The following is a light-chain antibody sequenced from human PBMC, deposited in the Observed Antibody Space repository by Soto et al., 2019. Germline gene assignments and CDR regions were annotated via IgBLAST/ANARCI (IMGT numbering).Light chain of an antibody. Sequence: QSVLTQPPSVSGAPGQRVTISCTGSSSNIGAGYDVHWYQQLPGTAPKLLIYGNSNRPSGVPDRFSGSKSGTSASLAITGIQAEDEADYYCQSYDSSLSVVYVCGTGTKVTVL. CDR3: QSYDSSLSVVYV. CDR1: SSNIGAGYD. CDR2: GNS. J-gene: IGLJ1*01. V-gene: IGLV1-40*01.